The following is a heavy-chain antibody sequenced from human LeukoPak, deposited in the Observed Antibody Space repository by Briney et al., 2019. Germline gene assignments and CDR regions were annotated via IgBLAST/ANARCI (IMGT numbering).Heavy chain of an antibody. CDR3: ARRVTVTTLRYFDY. CDR2: INHCGST. V-gene: IGHV4-34*01. D-gene: IGHD4-17*01. CDR1: GGSFSGYY. J-gene: IGHJ4*02. Sequence: PSETLSLTCAVYGGSFSGYYWSWIRQPPGKGLEWIGEINHCGSTNYNPSLKSRVTISVDTSKNQFSLKLSSVTAADTAVYYCARRVTVTTLRYFDYWGQGTLVTVSS.